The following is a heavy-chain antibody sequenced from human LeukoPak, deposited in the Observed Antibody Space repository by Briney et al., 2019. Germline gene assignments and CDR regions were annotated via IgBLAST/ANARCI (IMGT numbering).Heavy chain of an antibody. D-gene: IGHD3-3*01. J-gene: IGHJ6*03. CDR3: ARARAVGVVNTSYYYYYMDV. CDR2: IYHSGRA. V-gene: IGHV4-31*03. Sequence: SETLSLTCTVSGGSIGSRGHYWSWIRQHPTKGLEWMGYIYHSGRAYYNPSLQSRLTISIDTSKNQFSLKVNSLTAADTGVYYCARARAVGVVNTSYYYYYMDVWGKGTTVTVSS. CDR1: GGSIGSRGHY.